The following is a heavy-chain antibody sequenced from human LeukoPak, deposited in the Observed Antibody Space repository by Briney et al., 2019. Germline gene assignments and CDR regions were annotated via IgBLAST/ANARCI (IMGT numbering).Heavy chain of an antibody. V-gene: IGHV3-7*01. Sequence: GGSLRLSCAASGFTFSSYWMSWVRQAPGKGLEWVANIKQDGSEKYYVDSVKGRFTISRDNAKNSLYLQMNSLRAEDTAVYYCARGLRYFDWSIGDYWGQGTLVTVSS. CDR3: ARGLRYFDWSIGDY. J-gene: IGHJ4*02. CDR2: IKQDGSEK. D-gene: IGHD3-9*01. CDR1: GFTFSSYW.